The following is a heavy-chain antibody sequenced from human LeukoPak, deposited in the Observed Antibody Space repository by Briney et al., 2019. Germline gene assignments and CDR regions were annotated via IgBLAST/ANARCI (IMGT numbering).Heavy chain of an antibody. J-gene: IGHJ4*02. Sequence: GGSLRLSCAASGFTFSSNWMHWVRQAPGKGLVWVSRINEDGSTTNYADSVKGRSTIFRDNAKKTLYLQMNSLRAEDTAVYYCVRDLGGRSGHWGQGTLVTVPS. CDR1: GFTFSSNW. CDR2: INEDGSTT. CDR3: VRDLGGRSGH. V-gene: IGHV3-74*01. D-gene: IGHD1-26*01.